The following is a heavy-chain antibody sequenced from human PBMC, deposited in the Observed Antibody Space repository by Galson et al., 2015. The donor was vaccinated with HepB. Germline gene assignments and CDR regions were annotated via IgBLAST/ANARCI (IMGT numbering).Heavy chain of an antibody. CDR1: GFTFSDYW. Sequence: SLRLSCAASGFTFSDYWMYWARQAPGEGLDWVSRIKSDGSDTYYADSVKGRLTISRDNGKNTLFLQMNSLRAEDTAVYYCAVRGGSWGQGTLVTVSS. V-gene: IGHV3-74*01. CDR3: AVRGGS. J-gene: IGHJ4*02. D-gene: IGHD3-16*01. CDR2: IKSDGSDT.